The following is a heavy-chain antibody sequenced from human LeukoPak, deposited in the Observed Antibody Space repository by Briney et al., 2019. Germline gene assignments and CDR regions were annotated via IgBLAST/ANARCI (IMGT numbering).Heavy chain of an antibody. Sequence: SETLSLTCAVSGDSISTNNWWIWVRQPPGKGLEWIGEIYHSGNTNYNPSLKSRVTISVDNSKNHFSLKVSSVAAADTAVYYCARAPPYASGWSKGVLDYWGQGTLVTVSS. J-gene: IGHJ4*02. V-gene: IGHV4-4*02. CDR3: ARAPPYASGWSKGVLDY. D-gene: IGHD6-19*01. CDR2: IYHSGNT. CDR1: GDSISTNNW.